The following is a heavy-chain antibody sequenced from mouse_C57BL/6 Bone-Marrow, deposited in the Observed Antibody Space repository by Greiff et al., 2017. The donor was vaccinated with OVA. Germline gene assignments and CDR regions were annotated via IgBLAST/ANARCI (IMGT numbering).Heavy chain of an antibody. V-gene: IGHV1-82*01. J-gene: IGHJ3*01. CDR3: AREATYYYGSSWFAY. Sequence: QVQLKESGPELVKPGASVKISCKASGYAFSSSWMNWVKQRPGKGLEWIGRIYPGDGDTNYNGKFKGKATLTADKSSSTAYMQLSSLTSEDSAVYFCAREATYYYGSSWFAYWGQGTLVTVSA. CDR2: IYPGDGDT. D-gene: IGHD1-1*01. CDR1: GYAFSSSW.